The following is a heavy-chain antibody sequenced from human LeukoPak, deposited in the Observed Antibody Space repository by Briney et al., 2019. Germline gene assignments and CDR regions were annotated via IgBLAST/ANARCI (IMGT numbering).Heavy chain of an antibody. CDR1: GYAFTSYG. CDR2: ISAYNGNT. D-gene: IGHD3-10*01. V-gene: IGHV1-18*01. CDR3: ARANYGSGSYYGDY. Sequence: ASVKVSCKASGYAFTSYGISWVRQAPGQGLEWMGWISAYNGNTNYAQKLQGRVTMTTDTSTSTAYMELRSLRSDDTAVYYCARANYGSGSYYGDYWGQGTLVTVSS. J-gene: IGHJ4*02.